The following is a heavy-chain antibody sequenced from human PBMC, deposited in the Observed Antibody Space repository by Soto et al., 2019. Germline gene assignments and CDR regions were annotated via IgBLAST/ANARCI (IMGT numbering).Heavy chain of an antibody. V-gene: IGHV4-34*01. J-gene: IGHJ4*02. D-gene: IGHD4-17*01. CDR2: INHSGST. Sequence: QVQLQQWGAGLLKPSETLSLTCAVYGGSFSGYYWSWIRQPPGKGLEWIGEINHSGSTNYNPSLKSRVTRSVDTSKNQFSLKLSSVTAADTAVYYCARVAPTVVTYYFDYWGQGTLVTVSS. CDR3: ARVAPTVVTYYFDY. CDR1: GGSFSGYY.